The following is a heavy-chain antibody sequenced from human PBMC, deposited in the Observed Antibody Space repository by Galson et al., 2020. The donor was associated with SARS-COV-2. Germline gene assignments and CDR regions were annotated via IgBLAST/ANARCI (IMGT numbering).Heavy chain of an antibody. CDR3: ARSTPASTSGTSIYFDY. V-gene: IGHV3-21*01. CDR2: LDTSSTYI. D-gene: IGHD3-10*01. CDR1: GFAFSSYT. Sequence: ASVKVSCAASGFAFSSYTMNWVRQAPGKGLEWVASLDTSSTYIYHADSLKGRFTISRDNAENSLYLQMNSLRAEDTAVYYCARSTPASTSGTSIYFDYWGQGTQVTVSS. J-gene: IGHJ4*02.